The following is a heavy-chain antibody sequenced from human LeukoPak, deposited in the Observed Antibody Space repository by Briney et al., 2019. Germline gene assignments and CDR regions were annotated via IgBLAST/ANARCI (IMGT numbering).Heavy chain of an antibody. CDR3: AKAYYGSGSPLDWFDP. D-gene: IGHD3-10*01. CDR2: ISYDGSKK. J-gene: IGHJ5*02. Sequence: PGGSLRLSCAASGFTFSSYGMHWVRQAPGKGLEWVAIISYDGSKKYYGDSVKGRFTISRDNSKNTLYLQMNRLRAEDTAVYYCAKAYYGSGSPLDWFDPWGQGTLVTVSS. CDR1: GFTFSSYG. V-gene: IGHV3-30*18.